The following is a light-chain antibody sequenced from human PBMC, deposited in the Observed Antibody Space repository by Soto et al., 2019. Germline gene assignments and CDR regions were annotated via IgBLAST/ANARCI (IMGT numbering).Light chain of an antibody. CDR2: EVS. CDR1: NSDVGTYND. J-gene: IGLJ3*02. CDR3: SSYAGSNNLV. Sequence: QSALAQPPSASGSPGQSVTITCTGTNSDVGTYNDVSWYHHHPGKAPKFLIYEVSSRPFGVPDRFSGSKSGNTASLTVSGLQAEDEADYYCSSYAGSNNLVFGGGTKLTVL. V-gene: IGLV2-8*01.